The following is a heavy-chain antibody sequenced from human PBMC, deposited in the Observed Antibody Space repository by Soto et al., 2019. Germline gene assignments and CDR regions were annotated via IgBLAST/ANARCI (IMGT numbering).Heavy chain of an antibody. CDR2: IIPIFTTT. Sequence: QVHLVQSGAEVKKPGSSVKVSCKAPGGTFSNHAINWVRQAPGQGLEWMGRIIPIFTTTNYAQKFKGRVSMTADESTTTAYMELSSLKHDDTAVYYCAREVAADGTVREDVFDILGLGRFVTVSS. CDR1: GGTFSNHA. D-gene: IGHD6-13*01. J-gene: IGHJ3*02. CDR3: AREVAADGTVREDVFDI. V-gene: IGHV1-69*12.